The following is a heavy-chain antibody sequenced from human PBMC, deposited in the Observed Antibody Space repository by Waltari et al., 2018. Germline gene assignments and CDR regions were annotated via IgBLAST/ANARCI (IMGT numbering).Heavy chain of an antibody. D-gene: IGHD3-10*01. CDR2: ISSSSSYI. Sequence: EVQLVESGGGLVKPGGSLRLSCAASGFTFSSYSMNWVRQAPGKGLEWVSSISSSSSYIYYADSVKGRFTISRDNAKNSLYLQMNILRAEDTAVYYCASLYYYGSGSWYFDYWGQGTLVTVSS. V-gene: IGHV3-21*01. J-gene: IGHJ4*02. CDR3: ASLYYYGSGSWYFDY. CDR1: GFTFSSYS.